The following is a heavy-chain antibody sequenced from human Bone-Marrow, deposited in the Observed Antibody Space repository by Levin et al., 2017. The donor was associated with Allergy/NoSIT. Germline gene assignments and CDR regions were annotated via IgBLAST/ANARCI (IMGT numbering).Heavy chain of an antibody. CDR3: AGYDTSGYHSPFDY. CDR1: GLIFSNYA. J-gene: IGHJ4*02. V-gene: IGHV3-23*01. D-gene: IGHD3-22*01. Sequence: GGSLRLSCAASGLIFSNYAMNWVRQAPGKGLEWVSQFSGSGSNTHYADSVRGRFTFSRDNSNNTVYLQMNSLRADDTAVYYCAGYDTSGYHSPFDYWGQGTLVTVSS. CDR2: FSGSGSNT.